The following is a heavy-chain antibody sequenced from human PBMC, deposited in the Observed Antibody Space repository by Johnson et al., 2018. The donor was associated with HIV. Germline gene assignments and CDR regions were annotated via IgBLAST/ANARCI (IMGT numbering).Heavy chain of an antibody. D-gene: IGHD1-26*01. J-gene: IGHJ3*02. CDR1: GFTFSSYA. CDR3: ARRSGTWDAFDI. Sequence: EVQLVESGGGLVQPGGSLRLSCAAFGFTFSSYAMNWVRQAPGKGLEWVSAISGSDGSTYYADSVRGRFTISRDNAKNSLYLQMNSLRAEDTALYYCARRSGTWDAFDIWGQGTMVTVSS. CDR2: ISGSDGST. V-gene: IGHV3-23*04.